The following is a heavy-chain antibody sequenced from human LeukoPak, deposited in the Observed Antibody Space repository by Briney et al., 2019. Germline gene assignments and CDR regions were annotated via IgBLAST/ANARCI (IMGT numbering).Heavy chain of an antibody. J-gene: IGHJ4*02. D-gene: IGHD3-22*01. V-gene: IGHV1-18*01. CDR2: ISAYNGDT. CDR1: GYTFTNHG. CDR3: ARDPSKSSGFHPHSDY. Sequence: ASVKVSCKASGYTFTNHGITWVRQAPGQGLEWMGWISAYNGDTKYAQKLQGRVTMTTDTSTNTAYMELRSLRSDDTAVYYCARDPSKSSGFHPHSDYWGQGTLVTVSS.